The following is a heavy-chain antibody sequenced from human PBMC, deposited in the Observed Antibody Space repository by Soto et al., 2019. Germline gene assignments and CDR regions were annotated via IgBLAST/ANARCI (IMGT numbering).Heavy chain of an antibody. J-gene: IGHJ4*02. Sequence: SETLSLTCTVSGGSISSGGYYWSWIRQHPGKGLEWIGYIYYSGSTYYNPSLKSRVTISVDTSKNQFSLKLSSVTAADTAVYYCARSHDAAFDYWGQGTLVTVSS. V-gene: IGHV4-30-4*08. CDR2: IYYSGST. D-gene: IGHD2-2*01. CDR1: GGSISSGGYY. CDR3: ARSHDAAFDY.